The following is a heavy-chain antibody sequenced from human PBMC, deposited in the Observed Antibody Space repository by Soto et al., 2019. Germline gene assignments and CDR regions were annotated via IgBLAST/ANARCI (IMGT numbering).Heavy chain of an antibody. CDR3: ARVGYDFWSGYYKGWFDP. Sequence: TLSLTCTVSGGSISSGDYYWSWIRQPPGKGLEWIGYIYYSGSTYYNPSLKSRVTISVDTSKNQFSLKLSSVTAADTAVYYCARVGYDFWSGYYKGWFDPWGQGTLVTVS. CDR1: GGSISSGDYY. J-gene: IGHJ5*02. V-gene: IGHV4-30-4*01. D-gene: IGHD3-3*01. CDR2: IYYSGST.